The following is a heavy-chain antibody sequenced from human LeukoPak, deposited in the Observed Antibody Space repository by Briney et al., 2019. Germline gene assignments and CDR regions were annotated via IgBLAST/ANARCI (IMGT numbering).Heavy chain of an antibody. CDR2: INPNSGGT. CDR3: ARDPVTIFGVDPYNWFDP. J-gene: IGHJ5*02. D-gene: IGHD3-3*01. CDR1: GYTFTGYY. V-gene: IGHV1-2*02. Sequence: GASVKVSCKASGYTFTGYYMHWVRQAPGQGLEWMGWINPNSGGTNYAQKFQGRVTMTRDTSISTAYMELSRLRSDDTAVYYCARDPVTIFGVDPYNWFDPWGQGTLVTVSS.